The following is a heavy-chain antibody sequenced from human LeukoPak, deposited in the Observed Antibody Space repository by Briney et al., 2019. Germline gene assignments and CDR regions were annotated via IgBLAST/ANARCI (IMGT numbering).Heavy chain of an antibody. Sequence: ASVKVSCKASGYTFTIYGISWVRQAPGQGLEWMGWISAYNGHTNYAQKLMGRVTTTTNTSTSTAYMELRSLRSDDTAVYYCAREGLEPRMFDFWGQGTLVTVSS. D-gene: IGHD1-1*01. CDR1: GYTFTIYG. J-gene: IGHJ4*02. V-gene: IGHV1-18*01. CDR2: ISAYNGHT. CDR3: AREGLEPRMFDF.